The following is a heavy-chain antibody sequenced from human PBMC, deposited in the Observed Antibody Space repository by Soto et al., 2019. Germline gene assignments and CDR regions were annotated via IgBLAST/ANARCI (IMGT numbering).Heavy chain of an antibody. CDR1: GYTLTELS. CDR3: ARDAGYCSGGSCFTPQDLFAL. J-gene: IGHJ5*02. V-gene: IGHV1-24*01. Sequence: ASVKVSCKVSGYTLTELSMHWVRQAPGKGLEWMGGFDPEDGETIYAQKFQGRVTMTEDTSTDTAYMELSSLRSDDTAVYYCARDAGYCSGGSCFTPQDLFALSGQGTLVTGS. CDR2: FDPEDGET. D-gene: IGHD2-15*01.